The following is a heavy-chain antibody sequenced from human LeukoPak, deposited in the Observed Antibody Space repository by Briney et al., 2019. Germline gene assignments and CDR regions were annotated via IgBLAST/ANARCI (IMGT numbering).Heavy chain of an antibody. CDR1: GYSFTDYY. D-gene: IGHD2-2*01. V-gene: IGHV1-2*02. Sequence: ASVKASCKASGYSFTDYYMHWVRQAPGQGLEWMGWINRNSGGTNYAQKFQGRVAMTRDTSISTAYMELSRLTSDDTAVYYCARGEVPSIVVVPAAPLGHWGQGTLVTVSS. CDR3: ARGEVPSIVVVPAAPLGH. J-gene: IGHJ4*02. CDR2: INRNSGGT.